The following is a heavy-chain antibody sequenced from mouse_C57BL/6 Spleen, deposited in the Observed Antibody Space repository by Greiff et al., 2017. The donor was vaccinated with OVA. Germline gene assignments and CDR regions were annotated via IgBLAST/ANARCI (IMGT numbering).Heavy chain of an antibody. D-gene: IGHD2-5*01. CDR1: GYTFTSYD. Sequence: QVQLKESGPELVKPGASVKLSCKASGYTFTSYDINWVKQRPGQGLEWIGWIYPRDGSTKYNEKYKGKATLTVDTSSSTAYMELHSLTSEDSAVYFCARSGIVTTSYFDYWGQGTTLTVSS. J-gene: IGHJ2*01. V-gene: IGHV1-85*01. CDR2: IYPRDGST. CDR3: ARSGIVTTSYFDY.